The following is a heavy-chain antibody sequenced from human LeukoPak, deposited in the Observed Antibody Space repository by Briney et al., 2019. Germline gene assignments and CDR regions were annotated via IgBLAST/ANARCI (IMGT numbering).Heavy chain of an antibody. D-gene: IGHD2-2*01. CDR3: AKFEGLCGSANTCYHFDC. J-gene: IGHJ4*02. V-gene: IGHV3-23*01. Sequence: PGGSLRLSCDASGFTFSTYAMSWVRQAPGEGLEWVLGLSGSGGSTWYADSVKGRFTISRDNSKNTVYLHMNSLRAEDTAVYYCAKFEGLCGSANTCYHFDCWGQGTLVTVSS. CDR1: GFTFSTYA. CDR2: LSGSGGST.